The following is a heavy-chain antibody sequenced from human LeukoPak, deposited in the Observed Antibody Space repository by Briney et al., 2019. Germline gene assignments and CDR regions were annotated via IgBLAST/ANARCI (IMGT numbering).Heavy chain of an antibody. CDR1: GYTFTSYG. J-gene: IGHJ5*02. CDR2: VSAYNGNT. Sequence: GASVKVSCKASGYTFTSYGISWVRQAPGQGLEWMGWVSAYNGNTNYAQKLQGRVTMTTDTSTSTAYMELRSLRSDDTAVYYCARAAKRITIFGVPTGNWFDPWGQGTLVTVSS. D-gene: IGHD3-3*01. V-gene: IGHV1-18*01. CDR3: ARAAKRITIFGVPTGNWFDP.